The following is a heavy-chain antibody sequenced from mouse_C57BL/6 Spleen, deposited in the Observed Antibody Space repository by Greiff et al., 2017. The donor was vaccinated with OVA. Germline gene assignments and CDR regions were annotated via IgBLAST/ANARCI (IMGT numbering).Heavy chain of an antibody. D-gene: IGHD3-3*01. CDR2: IYPGDGDT. CDR3: ARLGTEAWFAY. CDR1: GYAFSSYW. J-gene: IGHJ3*01. Sequence: LEESGAELVKPGASVKISCKASGYAFSSYWMNWVKQRPGKGLEWIGQIYPGDGDTNYNGKFKGKATLTADKSSSTAYMQLSSLTSEDSAVYFCARLGTEAWFAYWGQGTLVTVSA. V-gene: IGHV1-80*01.